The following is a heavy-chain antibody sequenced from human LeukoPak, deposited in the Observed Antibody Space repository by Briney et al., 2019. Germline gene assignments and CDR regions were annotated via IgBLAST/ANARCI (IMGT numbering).Heavy chain of an antibody. V-gene: IGHV4-59*01. CDR2: IYYSGST. J-gene: IGHJ4*02. Sequence: SETLSLTCTVSGGSISSYYWSWIRQPPGKGLEWIGYIYYSGSTSYNPSLKSRVTISVDTSKNQFSLKLSSVTAADTAVYYCARVGERGTHYGDLYYFDYWGQGTLVTVSS. CDR1: GGSISSYY. D-gene: IGHD4-17*01. CDR3: ARVGERGTHYGDLYYFDY.